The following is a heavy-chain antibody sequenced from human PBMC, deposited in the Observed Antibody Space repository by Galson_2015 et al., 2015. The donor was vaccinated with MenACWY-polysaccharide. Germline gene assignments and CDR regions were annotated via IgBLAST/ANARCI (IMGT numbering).Heavy chain of an antibody. CDR2: ISSSASYI. CDR3: ARDTGGRDN. D-gene: IGHD3-16*01. V-gene: IGHV3-21*01. CDR1: GFSFSDYN. Sequence: SLRLSCAASGFSFSDYNMNWVRQAPGKGLEWVSIISSSASYIYYADSVKGRFTISRDNAKNSLYLQMNRLRAEETAKYDWARDTGGRDNWGQGTPVTV. J-gene: IGHJ4*02.